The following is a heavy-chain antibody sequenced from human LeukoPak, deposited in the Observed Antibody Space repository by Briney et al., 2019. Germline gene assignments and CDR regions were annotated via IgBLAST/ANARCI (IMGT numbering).Heavy chain of an antibody. D-gene: IGHD3-10*01. J-gene: IGHJ3*02. CDR1: EFTFSDYS. CDR2: ITSSSSTS. Sequence: GGSLRLSCAASEFTFSDYSMNWVRQAPGKGLEWVSYITSSSSTSYYADSVKGRITISRDNSKNTLYLQMNSLRAEDTAVYYCAKASGVPWADYAFDIWGQGTMVTVSS. V-gene: IGHV3-48*01. CDR3: AKASGVPWADYAFDI.